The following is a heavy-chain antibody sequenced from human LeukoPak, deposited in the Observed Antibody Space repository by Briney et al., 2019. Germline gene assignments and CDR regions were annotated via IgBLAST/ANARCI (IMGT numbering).Heavy chain of an antibody. CDR2: IKYEDSEK. D-gene: IGHD6-19*01. Sequence: PGGSLRLSCAASGFTFSSAGMHWVRQAPGKGLEWVAVIKYEDSEKHYADSVRGRFTISRDISKNTVHLQMNSLRLEDTALYYCVKEQTYGWYRVADYWGQGTLVTVSS. J-gene: IGHJ4*02. CDR3: VKEQTYGWYRVADY. CDR1: GFTFSSAG. V-gene: IGHV3-30*18.